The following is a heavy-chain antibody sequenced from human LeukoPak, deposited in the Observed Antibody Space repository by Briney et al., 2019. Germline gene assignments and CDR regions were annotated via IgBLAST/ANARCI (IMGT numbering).Heavy chain of an antibody. V-gene: IGHV1-69*06. CDR3: ARGHYGILTGYSPVPYYYYYMDV. CDR2: IIPIFGTA. D-gene: IGHD3-9*01. J-gene: IGHJ6*03. CDR1: GGTFSSYA. Sequence: ASVKVSCKASGGTFSSYAISWVRQAPGQGLEWMGGIIPIFGTANYAQKFQGRVTITADKSTSTAYMELSSLRSEDTAVYYCARGHYGILTGYSPVPYYYYYMDVWGKGTTVTVSS.